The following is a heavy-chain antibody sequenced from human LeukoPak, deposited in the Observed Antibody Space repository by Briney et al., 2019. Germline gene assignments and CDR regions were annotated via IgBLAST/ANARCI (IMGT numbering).Heavy chain of an antibody. V-gene: IGHV1-46*01. D-gene: IGHD5-18*01. Sequence: ASVKVSCKASGYTFTSYAITWVRQAPGQGLEWMGIINPSGGSTSYAQKFQGRVTMTRDMSTSTVYMELSSLRSEDTAVYYCARDDRGYSYILGYWGQGTLVTVSS. CDR2: INPSGGST. CDR1: GYTFTSYA. J-gene: IGHJ4*02. CDR3: ARDDRGYSYILGY.